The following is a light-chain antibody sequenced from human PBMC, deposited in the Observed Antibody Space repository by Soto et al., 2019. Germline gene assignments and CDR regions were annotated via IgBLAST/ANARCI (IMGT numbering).Light chain of an antibody. V-gene: IGKV1-5*03. CDR3: QQYSSYHPYT. Sequence: DIQMTQSHSTLSASVGDRVTITCLARQSISRWLAWYQQKPGKAPKLLLYEASTLESGVPSRFSGSGSVTEFTLTISSLQTEDFATYYCQQYSSYHPYTFGQGTKVPIK. CDR2: EAS. J-gene: IGKJ2*01. CDR1: QSISRW.